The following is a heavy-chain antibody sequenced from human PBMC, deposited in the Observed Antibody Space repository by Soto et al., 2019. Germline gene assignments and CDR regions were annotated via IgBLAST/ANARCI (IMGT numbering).Heavy chain of an antibody. CDR3: AHCRAPRHYYCYGMDV. Sequence: EVQLLESGGGLVQPGGSLRLSCAASGFPFSIYSMSWVRHAPGKVLEWVSAIRGTGDSPYYAESVKGRFTISKDNSKNALYLQMGILRGEDNAVYYCAHCRAPRHYYCYGMDVWGQGTTVTVSS. D-gene: IGHD6-6*01. J-gene: IGHJ6*02. CDR2: IRGTGDSP. CDR1: GFPFSIYS. V-gene: IGHV3-23*01.